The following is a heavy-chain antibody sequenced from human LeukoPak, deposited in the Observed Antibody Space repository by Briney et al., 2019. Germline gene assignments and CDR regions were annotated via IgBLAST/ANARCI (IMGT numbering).Heavy chain of an antibody. V-gene: IGHV3-23*01. CDR3: AKASHYDSSGSPEDV. CDR1: GFTFRSDA. D-gene: IGHD3-22*01. J-gene: IGHJ3*01. CDR2: ISGSGGST. Sequence: GGSLRLSCAASGFTFRSDAMSWVRQAPGKGLEWVSAISGSGGSTYYADSVKGRFTISRDNSKNTLYLQMNSLRAEDTAVYYCAKASHYDSSGSPEDVWGQGTMVTVSS.